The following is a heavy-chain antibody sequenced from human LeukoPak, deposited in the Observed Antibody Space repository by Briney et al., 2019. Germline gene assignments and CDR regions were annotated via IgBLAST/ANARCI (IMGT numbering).Heavy chain of an antibody. CDR1: GSTFDDYA. CDR2: ISWNSGSI. Sequence: GRSLRLSCAASGSTFDDYAMHWVRQAPGKGLEWVSGISWNSGSIGYADSVKGRFTISRDNAKNSMYLQMNSLRAEDTALYYCAKGRDKYQLLSKNWFDPWGQGTLVTVSS. V-gene: IGHV3-9*01. D-gene: IGHD2-2*01. J-gene: IGHJ5*02. CDR3: AKGRDKYQLLSKNWFDP.